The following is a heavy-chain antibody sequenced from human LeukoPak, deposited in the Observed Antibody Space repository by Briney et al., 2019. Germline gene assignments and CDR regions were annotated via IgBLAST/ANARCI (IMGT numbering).Heavy chain of an antibody. D-gene: IGHD3-22*01. CDR2: IRSKAYGGTT. Sequence: GGSLRLSCTASGFTFGDYVMSWVRQAPGKGLEWVGFIRSKAYGGTTKNAASVKGRFTISRDDSRSIAYLQMNSLKTEDTAVYYCTRRYNYDSSGYYYVRDAFDIWGQGTLVTVSS. V-gene: IGHV3-49*04. J-gene: IGHJ4*02. CDR1: GFTFGDYV. CDR3: TRRYNYDSSGYYYVRDAFDI.